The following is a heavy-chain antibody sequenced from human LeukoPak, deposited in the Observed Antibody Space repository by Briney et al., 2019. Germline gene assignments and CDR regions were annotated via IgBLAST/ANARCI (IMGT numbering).Heavy chain of an antibody. V-gene: IGHV3-15*01. CDR3: TTDLGTYYHGSQRLIPIDY. CDR1: GFTFTNAW. CDR2: IKSKTDGETT. Sequence: MTGGSLRLSCVDSGFTFTNAWMSWVRQAPGKGLEWIGRIKSKTDGETTNYAEPVRGRFTISRDDSKSAAYLQMNSLKIEDTAVYYCTTDLGTYYHGSQRLIPIDYWGQGTLVTVSS. D-gene: IGHD3-10*01. J-gene: IGHJ4*02.